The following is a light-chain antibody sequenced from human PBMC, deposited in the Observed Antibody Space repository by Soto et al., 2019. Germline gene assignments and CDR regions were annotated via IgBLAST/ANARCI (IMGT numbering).Light chain of an antibody. J-gene: IGLJ3*02. V-gene: IGLV2-23*02. Sequence: QSALTQPASVSGSPGQSITFSCSGRSDDIGNFNLVSWYQQYPGKAPKLILYEVNKRPLGVSDRFSGSKSGNTASLPISGLQAEDEAEYHCCSYAVSRCVFGVWTQRAVL. CDR2: EVN. CDR1: SDDIGNFNL. CDR3: CSYAVSRCV.